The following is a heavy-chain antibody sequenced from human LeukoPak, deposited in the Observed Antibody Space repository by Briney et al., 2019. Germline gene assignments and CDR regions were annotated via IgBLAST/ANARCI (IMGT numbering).Heavy chain of an antibody. D-gene: IGHD4-17*01. V-gene: IGHV1-18*01. J-gene: IGHJ6*03. CDR3: ARDGDYGDHYYYYYYMDV. CDR2: ISAYNGNT. Sequence: ASVKVSCKASGYTFTSYGISWVRPAPGQGLEWMGWISAYNGNTNYAQKLQGRVTMTTDTSTSTAYMELRSLRSDDTAVYYCARDGDYGDHYYYYYYMDVWGKGTTVTVSS. CDR1: GYTFTSYG.